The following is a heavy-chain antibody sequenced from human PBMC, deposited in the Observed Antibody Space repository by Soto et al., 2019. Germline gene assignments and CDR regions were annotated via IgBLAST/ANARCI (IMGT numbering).Heavy chain of an antibody. Sequence: GGSLRLSCVVSGFTVSSRRNYMSWVRQAPGKGLEWVSVIFDGDNSYYADSVKGRFTISRDNSKNTLYLQMNSLRAEDTAVYYCARGTAEYDSSGYPLSAWGRAPWSPSPQ. CDR1: GFTVSSRRNY. CDR3: ARGTAEYDSSGYPLSA. J-gene: IGHJ1*01. CDR2: IFDGDNS. V-gene: IGHV3-53*01. D-gene: IGHD3-22*01.